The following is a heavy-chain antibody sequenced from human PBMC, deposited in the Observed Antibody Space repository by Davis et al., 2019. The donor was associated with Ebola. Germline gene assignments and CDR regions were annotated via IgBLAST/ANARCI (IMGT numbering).Heavy chain of an antibody. J-gene: IGHJ5*02. D-gene: IGHD4-17*01. CDR3: ARARDDYENWFDP. CDR1: GGSISSSSYY. CDR2: IYYSGST. Sequence: SETLSLTCTVSGGSISSSSYYWGWIRQPPGKGLEWIGYIYYSGSTNYNPSLKSRVTISVDTSKNQFSLKLSSVTAADTAVYYCARARDDYENWFDPWGQGTLVTVSS. V-gene: IGHV4-61*05.